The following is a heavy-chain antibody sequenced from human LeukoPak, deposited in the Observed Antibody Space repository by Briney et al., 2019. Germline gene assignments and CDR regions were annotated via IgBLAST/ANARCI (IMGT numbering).Heavy chain of an antibody. D-gene: IGHD6-6*01. CDR3: ARDSIAARPRWFDP. J-gene: IGHJ5*02. CDR1: GYTFTSYY. V-gene: IGHV1-2*02. Sequence: ASVKVSCKAFGYTFTSYYMHWVRQAPGQGLEWMGWINPNSGGTNYAQKFQGRVTMTRDTSISTAYMELSRLRSDDTAVYYCARDSIAARPRWFDPWGQGTLVTVSS. CDR2: INPNSGGT.